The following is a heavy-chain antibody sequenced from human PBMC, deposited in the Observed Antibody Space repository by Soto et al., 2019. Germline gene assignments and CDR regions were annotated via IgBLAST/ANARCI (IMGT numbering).Heavy chain of an antibody. CDR3: AKALREPGFGDSTFDY. CDR1: GFTFDDYA. CDR2: ISWNSGSI. J-gene: IGHJ4*02. D-gene: IGHD3-10*01. Sequence: PGGSLRLSCAASGFTFDDYAMHWVRQAPGKGLEWVSGISWNSGSIGYADSVKGRFTISRDNAKNSLYLQMNSLRAEDTALYYCAKALREPGFGDSTFDYWGQGTLVTVSS. V-gene: IGHV3-9*01.